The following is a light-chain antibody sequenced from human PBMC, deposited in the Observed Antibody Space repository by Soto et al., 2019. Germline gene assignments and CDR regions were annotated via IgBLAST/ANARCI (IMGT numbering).Light chain of an antibody. CDR1: QSISSW. V-gene: IGKV1-5*01. Sequence: QLPQSPSTLSASVGDRDTITGRARQSISSWLAWYQQKPGKAPKXLIYDASRLESGVQSRFSGRGSGTDSTLTSRSLPHDDVATYYCKQYNSHWTFGQGTKGEIK. J-gene: IGKJ1*01. CDR2: DAS. CDR3: KQYNSHWT.